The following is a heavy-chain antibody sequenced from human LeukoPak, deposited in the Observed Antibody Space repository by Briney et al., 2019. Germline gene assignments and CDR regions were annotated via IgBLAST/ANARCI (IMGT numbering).Heavy chain of an antibody. CDR1: GFTFSNYW. J-gene: IGHJ4*02. D-gene: IGHD3-10*01. CDR3: IRSRSGSYGYFDY. V-gene: IGHV3-74*01. Sequence: GGSLRLSCAASGFTFSNYWMHWVRQAPGKGLVWVSRISPDGSSTSYGDSVKGRFTISRDNAKNTVYLQMNRLRAEDTAVYYCIRSRSGSYGYFDYWGQGTLVTVSS. CDR2: ISPDGSST.